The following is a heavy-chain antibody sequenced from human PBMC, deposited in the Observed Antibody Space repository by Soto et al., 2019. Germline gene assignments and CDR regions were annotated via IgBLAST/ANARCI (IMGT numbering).Heavy chain of an antibody. CDR1: GGSVSSSSYC. J-gene: IGHJ1*01. CDR2: IYYSGST. Sequence: SDSLSLSCAVSGGSVSSSSYCWGWIRQPPGKGLEWIGSIYYSGSTYYNPSLKSRVTISVDTSKNQFSLKLSSVTAADTAVYYCASYYGGNSFHHWGQRTLV. D-gene: IGHD4-17*01. V-gene: IGHV4-39*01. CDR3: ASYYGGNSFHH.